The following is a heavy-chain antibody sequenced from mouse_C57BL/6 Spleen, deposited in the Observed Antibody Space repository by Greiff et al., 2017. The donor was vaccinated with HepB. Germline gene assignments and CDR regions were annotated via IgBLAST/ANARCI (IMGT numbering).Heavy chain of an antibody. D-gene: IGHD1-1*01. Sequence: VQLVESGAELMKPGASVKLSCKATGYTFTGYWIEWVKQRPGHGLEWIGEILPGSGSTNYNEKFKGKATFTADTSSNTAYMQLSSLTTEDSAIYYCARGDYYYGSSYVPMDYWGQGTSVTVSS. J-gene: IGHJ4*01. CDR3: ARGDYYYGSSYVPMDY. CDR2: ILPGSGST. CDR1: GYTFTGYW. V-gene: IGHV1-9*01.